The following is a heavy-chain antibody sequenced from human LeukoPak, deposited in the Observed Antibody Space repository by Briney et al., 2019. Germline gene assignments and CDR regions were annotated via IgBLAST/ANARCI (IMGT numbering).Heavy chain of an antibody. CDR3: ARDSPRMGPSADIVVVVAATNGMDV. Sequence: ASVKVSCKASGYTFTSYGISWVRQAPGQGLEWMGWISAYNGNTNYAQKFQGRVTITADKSTSTAYMELSSLRSEDTAVYYCARDSPRMGPSADIVVVVAATNGMDVWGQGTTVTVSS. D-gene: IGHD2-15*01. CDR2: ISAYNGNT. J-gene: IGHJ6*02. CDR1: GYTFTSYG. V-gene: IGHV1-18*01.